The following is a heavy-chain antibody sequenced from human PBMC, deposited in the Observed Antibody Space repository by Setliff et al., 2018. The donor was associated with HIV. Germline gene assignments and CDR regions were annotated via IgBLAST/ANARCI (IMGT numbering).Heavy chain of an antibody. J-gene: IGHJ4*02. Sequence: SVKVSCKASGGTFSSYAIGWVRQAPGQGLEWMGGIIPILGIANYAQKFQGRVTTTADESTSTAYMELSSLRSEDTAVYYCARDKGGFSSSWSFDYWGQGTLVTVSS. D-gene: IGHD6-13*01. CDR3: ARDKGGFSSSWSFDY. CDR1: GGTFSSYA. CDR2: IIPILGIA. V-gene: IGHV1-69*10.